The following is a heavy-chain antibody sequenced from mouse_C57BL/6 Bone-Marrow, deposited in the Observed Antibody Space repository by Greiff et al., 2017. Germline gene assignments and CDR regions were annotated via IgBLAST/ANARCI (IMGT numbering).Heavy chain of an antibody. CDR2: IYPGSGST. Sequence: QVQLQQSGAELVKPGASVKMSCKASGYTFTSYWITWVKQRPGQGLAWIGDIYPGSGSTNYNEKFKSKATLTVDTSSSTAYMQLSSLTSEDSAVYYCANMFFAYWGQGTLVTVSA. V-gene: IGHV1-55*01. CDR3: ANMFFAY. J-gene: IGHJ3*01. CDR1: GYTFTSYW.